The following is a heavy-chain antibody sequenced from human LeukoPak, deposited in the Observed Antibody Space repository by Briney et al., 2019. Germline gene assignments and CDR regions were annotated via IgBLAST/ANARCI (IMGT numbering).Heavy chain of an antibody. D-gene: IGHD6-13*01. J-gene: IGHJ4*02. CDR3: ARDSGSSWPLDY. CDR1: GFTFINYA. Sequence: GGSLRLSCAASGFTFINYALSWVRQAPGKGLEWVSTVSGSGGSTYYADSVKGRFTISRDNSKNTLYLQMNSLRAEDTALYYCARDSGSSWPLDYWGQGTLVTVSS. CDR2: VSGSGGST. V-gene: IGHV3-23*01.